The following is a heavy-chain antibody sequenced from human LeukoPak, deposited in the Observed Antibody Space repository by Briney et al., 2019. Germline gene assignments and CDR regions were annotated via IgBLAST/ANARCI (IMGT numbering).Heavy chain of an antibody. Sequence: PGGSLRLSCAASGFTFSSYAMHWVRQAPGKGVEWVSRVKSEGSRTNYADSVKGRFTISRDNARNTLYVKMNSLRGEDTAVYYCARDGFLPPLTAYLYYWGQGTPVTVSS. V-gene: IGHV3-74*01. D-gene: IGHD2-21*02. CDR2: VKSEGSRT. CDR3: ARDGFLPPLTAYLYY. J-gene: IGHJ4*02. CDR1: GFTFSSYA.